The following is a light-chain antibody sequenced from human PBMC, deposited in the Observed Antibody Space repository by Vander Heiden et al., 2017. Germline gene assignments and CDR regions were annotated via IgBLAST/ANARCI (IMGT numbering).Light chain of an antibody. CDR3: QQYNSYSPT. CDR2: KAS. J-gene: IGKJ1*01. Sequence: DIQMTQSPSTLSASVGDTVTTTCRASQSIGDWLAWYQQKPGKAPKLLIFKASSLESGVPSRFSGSGSGTEFTLTISSLQPDDFATYFCQQYNSYSPTFGQGTKV. CDR1: QSIGDW. V-gene: IGKV1-5*03.